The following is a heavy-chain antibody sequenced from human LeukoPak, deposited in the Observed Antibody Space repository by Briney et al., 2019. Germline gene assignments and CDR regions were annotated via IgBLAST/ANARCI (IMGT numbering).Heavy chain of an antibody. J-gene: IGHJ4*02. D-gene: IGHD3-22*01. Sequence: GGSLTLSCAASGFTFSSYAMSWVREAPGKALEGVSAISDSGRSPYDADSVKGRFTISRDNSKNTLYLQMNSLRAEDTAVYYCAKVMDYYDSSGYYYFDYWGQGTLVTVSS. CDR3: AKVMDYYDSSGYYYFDY. CDR2: ISDSGRSP. CDR1: GFTFSSYA. V-gene: IGHV3-23*01.